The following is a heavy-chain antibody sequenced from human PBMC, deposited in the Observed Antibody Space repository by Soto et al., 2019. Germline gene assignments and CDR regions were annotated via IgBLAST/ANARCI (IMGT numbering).Heavy chain of an antibody. CDR2: IYSSGGT. J-gene: IGHJ5*02. D-gene: IGHD3-3*01. Sequence: PSETLSLTCTVSGGSMSRYYWTWIRQSAGKGLEWIGRIYSSGGTHYNPSLKSRVTISLDTSKNQFSLRLNSVTAADTAVYYCARGQRFSDSFDPWGQGTLVTVSS. V-gene: IGHV4-4*07. CDR1: GGSMSRYY. CDR3: ARGQRFSDSFDP.